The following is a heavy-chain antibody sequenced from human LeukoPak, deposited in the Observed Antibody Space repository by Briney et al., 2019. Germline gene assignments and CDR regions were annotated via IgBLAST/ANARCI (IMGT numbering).Heavy chain of an antibody. J-gene: IGHJ3*02. CDR1: GYTFTGYY. Sequence: ASVKVSCKASGYTFTGYYMHWVRQAPGQGLEWMGWINPNSGGTNYAQKFQGRVTITTDESTSTAYMELSSLRSEDTAVYYCARVLYYDSSGYYLGAFDIWGQGTMVTVSS. CDR2: INPNSGGT. V-gene: IGHV1-2*02. CDR3: ARVLYYDSSGYYLGAFDI. D-gene: IGHD3-22*01.